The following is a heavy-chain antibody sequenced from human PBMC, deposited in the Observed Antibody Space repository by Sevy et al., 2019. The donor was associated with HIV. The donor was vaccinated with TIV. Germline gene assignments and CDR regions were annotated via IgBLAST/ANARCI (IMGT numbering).Heavy chain of an antibody. D-gene: IGHD3-22*01. CDR1: GFTFSSYS. CDR2: ISSSSSTI. J-gene: IGHJ5*02. V-gene: IGHV3-48*01. Sequence: GGSLRLSCAASGFTFSSYSMNWVRQAPGKGLEWVSYISSSSSTIYYADSVKGRFTISRDNAKNSLYLQMNSLRAEETAVYYCARVRGYYDSSGYYGPWGQGTLVTVSS. CDR3: ARVRGYYDSSGYYGP.